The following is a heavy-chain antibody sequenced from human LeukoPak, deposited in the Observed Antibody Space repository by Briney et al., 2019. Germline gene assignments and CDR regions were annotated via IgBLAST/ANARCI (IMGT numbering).Heavy chain of an antibody. CDR2: IRYDGSNK. Sequence: GGSLRLSCAASGFTFSSYGMQWVRQAPGKGLEWVAFIRYDGSNKYYADSVKGRFTISRDNSKNTLYLQMNSLRAEDTAVYYCAGETYYYDSSGYFDYWGQGTLVTVSS. CDR3: AGETYYYDSSGYFDY. CDR1: GFTFSSYG. J-gene: IGHJ4*02. D-gene: IGHD3-22*01. V-gene: IGHV3-30*02.